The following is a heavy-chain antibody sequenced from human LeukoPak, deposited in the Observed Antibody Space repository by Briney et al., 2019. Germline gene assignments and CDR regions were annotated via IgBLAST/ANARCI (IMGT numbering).Heavy chain of an antibody. V-gene: IGHV1-24*01. D-gene: IGHD6-19*01. CDR3: ATPQKAGTNWFDP. CDR1: GYTLTELF. Sequence: ASVKVSCKVSGYTLTELFMHWVRQAPGKGLEWMGGFDPEDGETIYAQKFQGRVTMTEDTSTDTAYMELSSLRSEDTAVYYCATPQKAGTNWFDPWGQGTLVTVSS. CDR2: FDPEDGET. J-gene: IGHJ5*02.